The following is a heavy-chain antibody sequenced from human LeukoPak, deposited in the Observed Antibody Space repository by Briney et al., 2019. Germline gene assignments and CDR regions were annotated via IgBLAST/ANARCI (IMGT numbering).Heavy chain of an antibody. V-gene: IGHV3-23*01. CDR1: GVTFSNYA. CDR3: VKEAGKVVMVFPFDS. CDR2: ICYSGSST. J-gene: IGHJ4*02. Sequence: PGGSLRLSCAVSGVTFSNYAMSWVRQSPGKGLEWVSAICYSGSSTYYADSVKGRFTIFRDNSKSTLYLQMNSRGGDDAAFYYCVKEAGKVVMVFPFDSWGQGTLVTASS. D-gene: IGHD3-22*01.